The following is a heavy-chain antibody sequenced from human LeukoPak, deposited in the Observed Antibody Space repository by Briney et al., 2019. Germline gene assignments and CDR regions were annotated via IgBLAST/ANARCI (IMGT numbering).Heavy chain of an antibody. CDR1: GGSISSGGYS. CDR2: FYFTGST. Sequence: PSETLSLTCAVSGGSISSGGYSWSWIRQPPGKGLEWIGYFYFTGSTYYNPSLKSRVTISVDTSKNQFSLKLSSVTAADTAVYYCARPHRRYRIGFDYWGQGTLVTVSS. CDR3: ARPHRRYRIGFDY. D-gene: IGHD3-16*02. V-gene: IGHV4-30-4*07. J-gene: IGHJ4*02.